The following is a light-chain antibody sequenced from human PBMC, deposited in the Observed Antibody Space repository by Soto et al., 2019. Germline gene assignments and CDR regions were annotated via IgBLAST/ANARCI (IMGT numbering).Light chain of an antibody. Sequence: EIVLTQSPGTLSLSPGERATLSCRASQSVSSSYLAWYQQKPGQAPRLLIYGASSRATGIPARFSGSGSGTDFTLTISRLQSEDFAVYYCQQYGSSPLYTFGQGTKLEIK. CDR2: GAS. CDR3: QQYGSSPLYT. J-gene: IGKJ2*01. CDR1: QSVSSSY. V-gene: IGKV3-20*01.